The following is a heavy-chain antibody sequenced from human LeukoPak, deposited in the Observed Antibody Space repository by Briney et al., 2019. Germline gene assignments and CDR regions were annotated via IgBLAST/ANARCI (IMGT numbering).Heavy chain of an antibody. CDR2: IYYSGST. V-gene: IGHV4-59*01. CDR3: ARVSSLYYDSSGCLDY. D-gene: IGHD3-22*01. J-gene: IGHJ4*02. CDR1: DDSISSYY. Sequence: SETLSLTCTVSDDSISSYYWSWIRQPPGKGLEWIGYIYYSGSTNYDPSLKSRVTISVDTSKTQFSLKLSSVTAAGTAVYYCARVSSLYYDSSGCLDYWGQGTLVTVSS.